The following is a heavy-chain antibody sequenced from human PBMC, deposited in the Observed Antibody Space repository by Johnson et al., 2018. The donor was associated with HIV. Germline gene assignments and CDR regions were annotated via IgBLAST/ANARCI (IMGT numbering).Heavy chain of an antibody. CDR2: IHSGGST. CDR3: ARDGWGSRGWDDAFDI. D-gene: IGHD5-24*01. Sequence: VQLVESGGGLVQPGGSLRLSCAASGFTVSSNYMNWVRQAPGKGLEWVSVIHSGGSTQYEDSVEGRFLISRDNTKNTLYLQMNSMRTADTAVYYCARDGWGSRGWDDAFDIWGQGTMVTVSS. V-gene: IGHV3-66*02. J-gene: IGHJ3*02. CDR1: GFTVSSNY.